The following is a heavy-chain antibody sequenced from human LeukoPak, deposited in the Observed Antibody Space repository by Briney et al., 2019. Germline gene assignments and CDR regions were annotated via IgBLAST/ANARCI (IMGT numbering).Heavy chain of an antibody. CDR2: ISYDGSNK. D-gene: IGHD4-17*01. V-gene: IGHV3-30*18. CDR1: GFTFSSYG. CDR3: TKDPNGDYIGAFDP. Sequence: GGSLRLSCAASGFTFSSYGMHWVRQAPGKGLEWVAVISYDGSNKYYADSVKGRFTISRDNAKNTLYLQMNSLRADDTAIYYCTKDPNGDYIGAFDPWGQGTLVTVSS. J-gene: IGHJ5*02.